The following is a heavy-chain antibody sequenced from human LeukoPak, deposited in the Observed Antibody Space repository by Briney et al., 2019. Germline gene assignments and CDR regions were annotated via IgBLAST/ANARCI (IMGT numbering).Heavy chain of an antibody. CDR1: GFTFRTSG. D-gene: IGHD2-15*01. J-gene: IGHJ6*03. CDR3: AKDGDRGAYCTGGTCYPYFYYYMDV. V-gene: IGHV3-23*01. CDR2: ISSTGGTT. Sequence: PGGSLRLSCAASGFTFRTSGMNWVRQAPGKGLEWVSSISSTGGTTYYADSVKGRFAISRDNSKNTLYLQMNSLRAEDTAIYYCAKDGDRGAYCTGGTCYPYFYYYMDVWGKGTTVTI.